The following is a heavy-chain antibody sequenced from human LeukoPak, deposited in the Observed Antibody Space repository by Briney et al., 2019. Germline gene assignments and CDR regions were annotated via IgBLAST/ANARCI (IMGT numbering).Heavy chain of an antibody. CDR3: AKGPSWLFDY. Sequence: GGSLRLSCADSGLSFSSNAMSWVWQAPGKGLEWVSTVSPSGGVTYYADSVKGRFTVSRDKSKNTLYLQMNSLRAEDTAVYYCAKGPSWLFDYWGQGTLVTVSS. CDR1: GLSFSSNA. CDR2: VSPSGGVT. V-gene: IGHV3-23*01. J-gene: IGHJ4*02. D-gene: IGHD5-12*01.